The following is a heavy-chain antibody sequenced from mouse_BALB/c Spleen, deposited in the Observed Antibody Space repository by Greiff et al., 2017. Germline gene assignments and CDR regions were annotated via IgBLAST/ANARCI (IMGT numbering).Heavy chain of an antibody. Sequence: EVKLVESGGGLVKPGGSLKLSCAASGFTFSSYAMSWVRQTPEKRLEWVASISSGGSTYYPDSVKGRFTISRDNARNILYLQMSSLRSEDTAMYYCARALDSKTTNYYAMDYWGQGTSVTVSS. V-gene: IGHV5-6-5*01. CDR1: GFTFSSYA. CDR2: ISSGGST. J-gene: IGHJ4*01. D-gene: IGHD2-1*01. CDR3: ARALDSKTTNYYAMDY.